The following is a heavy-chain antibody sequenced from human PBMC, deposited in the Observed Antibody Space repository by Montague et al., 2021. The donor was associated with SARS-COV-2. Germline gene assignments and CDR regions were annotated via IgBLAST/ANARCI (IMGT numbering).Heavy chain of an antibody. J-gene: IGHJ4*02. D-gene: IGHD3-22*01. CDR1: GPSIRSSDHY. CDR3: ARAGGFDNSGYVGRLRTYYFDH. V-gene: IGHV4-39*07. Sequence: SDTLSLTCTVSGPSIRSSDHYWGWIRQPPGKGLEWIGSICYTGSRYYTPSLTSRLTISVDTSRYQFSLELTSVTAADTAIYYCARAGGFDNSGYVGRLRTYYFDHWGQGLLVTVSS. CDR2: ICYTGSR.